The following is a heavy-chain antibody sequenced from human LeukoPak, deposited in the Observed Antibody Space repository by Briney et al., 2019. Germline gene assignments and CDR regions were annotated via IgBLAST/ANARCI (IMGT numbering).Heavy chain of an antibody. CDR1: GGSISSYY. V-gene: IGHV4-59*01. CDR2: IYYSGST. J-gene: IGHJ5*02. D-gene: IGHD1-14*01. Sequence: SETLSLTCTVSGGSISSYYWSWIRQPPGKGLEWIGYIYYSGSTNYSPSLKSRVTISVDTSKNQFSLKLSSVTAADTAVYYCAGLIRPGWFDPWGQGTLVTVSS. CDR3: AGLIRPGWFDP.